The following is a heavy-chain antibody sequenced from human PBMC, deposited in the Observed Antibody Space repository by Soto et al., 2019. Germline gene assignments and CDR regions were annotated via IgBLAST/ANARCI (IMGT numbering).Heavy chain of an antibody. Sequence: SETLSLTCTVSGDSISSGDYFWAWIRQPPGKGLEWIGTISYNGTTYFNPSLKSRVTMSVDTSKNQFSLAPVIKTRSSGIPGTTSFDYWGQGTLVTVSS. V-gene: IGHV4-39*01. CDR2: ISYNGTT. D-gene: IGHD1-7*01. CDR3: SFDY. CDR1: GDSISSGDYF. J-gene: IGHJ4*02.